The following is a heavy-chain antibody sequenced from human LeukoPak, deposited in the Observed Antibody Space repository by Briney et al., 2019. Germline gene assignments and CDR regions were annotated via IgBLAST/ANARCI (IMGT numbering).Heavy chain of an antibody. J-gene: IGHJ4*02. D-gene: IGHD6-19*01. CDR1: GYTSTGYY. V-gene: IGHV1-2*02. CDR3: ARISSGWYEAGSPFDY. Sequence: ASVKVSCKASGYTSTGYYMHWVRQAPGQGLEWMGWINPNSGGTNYAQKFQGRVTMTRDTSISTAYMELSRLRSDDTAVYYCARISSGWYEAGSPFDYWGQGTLVTVSS. CDR2: INPNSGGT.